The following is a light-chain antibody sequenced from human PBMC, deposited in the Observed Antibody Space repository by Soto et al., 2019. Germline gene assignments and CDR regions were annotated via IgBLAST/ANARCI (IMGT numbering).Light chain of an antibody. Sequence: QSPLGQPAAVSGPPEHSITISCTGTSRDVGGYHYVSWYQQLPGKAPKLMIYEVTKRPSGVSNRFSGSKSDNTASLTISGLQAEDEAAYYCSAYTTRSAVFGTGTKVTVL. J-gene: IGLJ1*01. V-gene: IGLV2-14*01. CDR2: EVT. CDR1: SRDVGGYHY. CDR3: SAYTTRSAV.